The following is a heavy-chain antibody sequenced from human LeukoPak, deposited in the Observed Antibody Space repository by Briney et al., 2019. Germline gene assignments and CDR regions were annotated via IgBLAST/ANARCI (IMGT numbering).Heavy chain of an antibody. CDR1: GFTFSGFW. Sequence: GGSLRLSCAVSGFTFSGFWMSWSRQAPGKGLEWVASINSDGSEGYYADVVKGRFTISRDNAKNSLYLQINSLRAEDTAVYYCARASYSSSSSVWGQGTMVTVSS. CDR2: INSDGSEG. D-gene: IGHD6-6*01. CDR3: ARASYSSSSSV. V-gene: IGHV3-7*03. J-gene: IGHJ3*01.